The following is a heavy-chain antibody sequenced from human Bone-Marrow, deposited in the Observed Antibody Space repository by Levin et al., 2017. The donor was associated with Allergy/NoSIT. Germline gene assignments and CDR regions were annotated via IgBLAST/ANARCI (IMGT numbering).Heavy chain of an antibody. V-gene: IGHV1-8*01. CDR1: GYTFTGYD. D-gene: IGHD3-10*01. Sequence: GESLKISCQASGYTFTGYDINWVRQATGQGLEWMGWMNPNSGNTGYAQKFQGRLTMTRDTSITTAYMELSSLGSDDTAVYYCARGPFVVRGAVEVSGMDVWGQGTTVTVSS. CDR2: MNPNSGNT. CDR3: ARGPFVVRGAVEVSGMDV. J-gene: IGHJ6*02.